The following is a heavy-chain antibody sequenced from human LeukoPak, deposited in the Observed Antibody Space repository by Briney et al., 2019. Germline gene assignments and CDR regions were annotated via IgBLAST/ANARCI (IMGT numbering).Heavy chain of an antibody. CDR3: AKGPRGAIINWFDP. Sequence: GGSLRLSCAASGFTFSSCAMSWVRQAPGKGLEWVSAISGSGDSTYYADSVRGRFTISRDNSKNTLYLQMNSLRVEDTAVYYCAKGPRGAIINWFDPWGQGTLVTVSS. CDR1: GFTFSSCA. CDR2: ISGSGDST. D-gene: IGHD1-26*01. J-gene: IGHJ5*02. V-gene: IGHV3-23*01.